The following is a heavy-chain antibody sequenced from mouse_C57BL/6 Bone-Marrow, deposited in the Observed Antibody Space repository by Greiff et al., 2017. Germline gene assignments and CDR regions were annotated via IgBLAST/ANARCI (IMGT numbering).Heavy chain of an antibody. J-gene: IGHJ2*01. CDR2: IRLKSDNYAT. CDR1: GFTFSNYW. CDR3: TENYGSSYATFYFDY. V-gene: IGHV6-3*01. Sequence: EVKLMESGGGLVQPGGSMKLSCVASGFTFSNYWMNWVRQSPEKGLEWVAQIRLKSDNYATHYAESVKGRFTISRDDSKSSVYLQMNNLRAEDTGIYYCTENYGSSYATFYFDYWGQGTTLTVSS. D-gene: IGHD1-1*01.